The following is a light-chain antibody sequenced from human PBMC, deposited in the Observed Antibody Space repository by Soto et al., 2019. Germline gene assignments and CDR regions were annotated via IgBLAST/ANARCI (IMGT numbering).Light chain of an antibody. V-gene: IGKV3-15*01. CDR1: QSVSSK. CDR2: GAS. CDR3: QQYNNWPALT. J-gene: IGKJ4*01. Sequence: EKVMTQSPATLSVSPGERATLSCRASQSVSSKLAWYQQKPGQAPRLLIYGASTRATGIPARFSGSGSGTEFTLTISSLQSEDSAVYYCQQYNNWPALTFGGGTKVEIK.